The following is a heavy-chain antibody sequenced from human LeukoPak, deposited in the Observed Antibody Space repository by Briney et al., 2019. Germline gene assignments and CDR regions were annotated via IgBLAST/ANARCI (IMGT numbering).Heavy chain of an antibody. CDR2: IRSKANSYAT. Sequence: PGGSLRLSCAASGFTFSGSTMHWVRQASGKGLEWVGRIRSKANSYATAYAASVKGRFTISRDDSKNTAYPQMNSLKTEDTAVYYCTTTTVSNDHYYYYYYMDVWGKGTTLTVSS. CDR1: GFTFSGST. D-gene: IGHD4-17*01. CDR3: TTTTVSNDHYYYYYYMDV. V-gene: IGHV3-73*01. J-gene: IGHJ6*03.